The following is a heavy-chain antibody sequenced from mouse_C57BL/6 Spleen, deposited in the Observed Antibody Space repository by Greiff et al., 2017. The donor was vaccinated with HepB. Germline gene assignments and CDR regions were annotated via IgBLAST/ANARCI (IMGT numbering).Heavy chain of an antibody. CDR2: ISSGSSTI. D-gene: IGHD2-1*01. CDR1: GFTFSDYG. J-gene: IGHJ2*01. Sequence: DVKLVESGGGLVKPGGSLKLSCAASGFTFSDYGMHWVRQAPEKGLEWVAYISSGSSTIYYADTVKGRFTISRDNAKNTLFLQMTSLRSEDTAMYYCARGGNYGGYFDYWGQGTTLTVSS. V-gene: IGHV5-17*01. CDR3: ARGGNYGGYFDY.